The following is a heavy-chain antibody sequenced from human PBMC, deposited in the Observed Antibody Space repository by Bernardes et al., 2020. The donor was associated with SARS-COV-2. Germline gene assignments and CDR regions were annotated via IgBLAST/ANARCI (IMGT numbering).Heavy chain of an antibody. V-gene: IGHV3-9*01. J-gene: IGHJ2*01. CDR1: GFTFDDYA. Sequence: GGSLRLSCAASGFTFDDYAMHWVRQAPGKGLEWVSGISWNSGSIGYADSVKGRFTISRDNAKNSLYLQMNSLRAEDTALYYCAKPSVMGATDSGNFDLWGRGTLVTVSS. CDR2: ISWNSGSI. D-gene: IGHD1-26*01. CDR3: AKPSVMGATDSGNFDL.